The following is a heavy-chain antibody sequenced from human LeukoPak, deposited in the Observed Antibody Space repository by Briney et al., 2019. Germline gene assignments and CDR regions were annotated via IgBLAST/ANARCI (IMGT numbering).Heavy chain of an antibody. J-gene: IGHJ6*02. CDR3: ARDWMVRGVIITDGMDV. Sequence: PGRSLRLSCAASGFTFSSYGMHWVRQAPGKGLEWVAVIWYDGSNKYYADSVKDRFSISRDNSKNTLYLQMNSLRAEDTAVYYCARDWMVRGVIITDGMDVWGQGTTVTVSS. CDR1: GFTFSSYG. D-gene: IGHD3-10*01. CDR2: IWYDGSNK. V-gene: IGHV3-33*01.